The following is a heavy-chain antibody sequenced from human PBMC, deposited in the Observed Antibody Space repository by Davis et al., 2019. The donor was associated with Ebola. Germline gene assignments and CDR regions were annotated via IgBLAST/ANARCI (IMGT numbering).Heavy chain of an antibody. D-gene: IGHD2/OR15-2a*01. Sequence: GESLKISCAASGFTFSTYGMHWVRQAPGKGLEWVAVISYDGSYQNTGDSVRGRFTISRDNSKNTLYLQMNSLRAEDTAVYYCAKDFYDTRPFDYWGQGTLVTVSS. J-gene: IGHJ4*02. CDR2: ISYDGSYQ. CDR1: GFTFSTYG. CDR3: AKDFYDTRPFDY. V-gene: IGHV3-30*18.